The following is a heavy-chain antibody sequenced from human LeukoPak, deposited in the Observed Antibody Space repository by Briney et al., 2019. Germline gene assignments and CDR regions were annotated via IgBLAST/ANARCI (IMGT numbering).Heavy chain of an antibody. J-gene: IGHJ4*02. CDR3: AGGGVWYFDY. CDR1: GYSISSGYY. D-gene: IGHD3-16*01. CDR2: IYHSGST. Sequence: SETLSLTCTVSGYSISSGYYWGWIRQPPGKGLEWIGTIYHSGSTYYNPSLKSPVTISVDTSTNQFSLPLSSVTGAGTAVYHWAGGGVWYFDYWGQGILVTVSS. V-gene: IGHV4-38-2*02.